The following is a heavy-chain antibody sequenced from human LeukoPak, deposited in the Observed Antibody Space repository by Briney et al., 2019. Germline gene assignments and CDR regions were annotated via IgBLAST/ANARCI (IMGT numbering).Heavy chain of an antibody. CDR1: GFTFSSYA. Sequence: PGGSLRLSCAASGFTFSSYAMSWVRQAPGKGLEWVSAISGSGGSTYYADSVKGRFTISRDNSKNTLYLQMNSLRAEDTAVYYCAKEGPGGYQLLRGMAGGEFNWFDPWGQGTLVTISS. CDR2: ISGSGGST. V-gene: IGHV3-23*01. J-gene: IGHJ5*02. CDR3: AKEGPGGYQLLRGMAGGEFNWFDP. D-gene: IGHD2-2*01.